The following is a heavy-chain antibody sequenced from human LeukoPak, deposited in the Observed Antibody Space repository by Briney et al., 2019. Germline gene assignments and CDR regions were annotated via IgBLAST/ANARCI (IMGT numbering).Heavy chain of an antibody. CDR3: AKGGGSTALFDS. Sequence: TGGSLRLSCAASRFTFNNYAMSWVRQAPGKGLEWVSAISGSGGNTYYTDSVKGRFTISRDNSKNTLYLQMNSLRAEDTAVYYCAKGGGSTALFDSWGQGALVTVSS. CDR1: RFTFNNYA. J-gene: IGHJ4*02. D-gene: IGHD5/OR15-5a*01. V-gene: IGHV3-23*01. CDR2: ISGSGGNT.